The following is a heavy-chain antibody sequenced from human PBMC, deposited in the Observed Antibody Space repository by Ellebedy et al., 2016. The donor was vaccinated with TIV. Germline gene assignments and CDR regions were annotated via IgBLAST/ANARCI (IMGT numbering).Heavy chain of an antibody. CDR1: GFTFSNNW. CDR2: INNDGSST. J-gene: IGHJ4*02. CDR3: ARGGRDQWLIDY. D-gene: IGHD6-19*01. V-gene: IGHV3-74*01. Sequence: GESLKISCAASGFTFSNNWMHWVRQAPGKGLVWVSRINNDGSSTTYADSVKGRFTISRDNAKNTLYLQMNSLRPEDTAVYYCARGGRDQWLIDYWGQGTLVTVSS.